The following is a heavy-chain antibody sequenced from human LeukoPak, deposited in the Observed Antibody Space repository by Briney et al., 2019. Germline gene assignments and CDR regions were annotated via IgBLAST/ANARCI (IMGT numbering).Heavy chain of an antibody. D-gene: IGHD2-2*01. Sequence: GGSLRLSCAASGFTFSSYWMSWVRQAPGKGLGWVANIKQDGSEKYYVDSVKGRFTISRDNAKNSLYLQMNSLRAEDTAVYYCARLSTSGYCSSTSCYEKFFDYWGQGTLVTVSS. CDR2: IKQDGSEK. V-gene: IGHV3-7*03. CDR3: ARLSTSGYCSSTSCYEKFFDY. CDR1: GFTFSSYW. J-gene: IGHJ4*02.